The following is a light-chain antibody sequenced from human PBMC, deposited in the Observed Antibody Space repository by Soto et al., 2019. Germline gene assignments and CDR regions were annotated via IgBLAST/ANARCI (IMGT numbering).Light chain of an antibody. V-gene: IGKV3-15*01. CDR2: GAS. Sequence: EILMTQSPGTLSLYPRQRATLSCMASQSVSSNLAWYQQKPGQAPRLLIYGASTRATGIPARFSGSGSGTEFTLTISSLQSEDFAVYYCQQYNNWPRTFGQGTKVDIK. J-gene: IGKJ1*01. CDR3: QQYNNWPRT. CDR1: QSVSSN.